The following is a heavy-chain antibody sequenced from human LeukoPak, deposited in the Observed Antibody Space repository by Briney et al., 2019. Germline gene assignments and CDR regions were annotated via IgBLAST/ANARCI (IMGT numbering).Heavy chain of an antibody. J-gene: IGHJ3*02. CDR3: ASRYCSGGSCHGAFDI. CDR1: GGSISSGDYY. D-gene: IGHD2-15*01. CDR2: IYYSGST. V-gene: IGHV4-30-4*01. Sequence: SETLSLTCTVSGGSISSGDYYWSWIRQPPGKGLEWIGYIYYSGSTYYNPSLKSRVTISVDTSKNQFSLKLSSVTAADTAVYYCASRYCSGGSCHGAFDIWGQGTMVTVSS.